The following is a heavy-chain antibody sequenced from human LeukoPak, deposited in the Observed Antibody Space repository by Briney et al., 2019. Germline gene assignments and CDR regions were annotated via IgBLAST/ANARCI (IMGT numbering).Heavy chain of an antibody. CDR3: TTGITMVRGVITYYFDY. V-gene: IGHV3-15*01. Sequence: GGSLRLSCAASGFTFSNAWMSWVRQAPGKGLEWVGRMKSKTDGGATDYAAPVKGRFTISRDDSKNTLYLQMNSLKTDDTAVYYCTTGITMVRGVITYYFDYWGQGTLVTVSS. CDR1: GFTFSNAW. D-gene: IGHD3-10*01. CDR2: MKSKTDGGAT. J-gene: IGHJ4*02.